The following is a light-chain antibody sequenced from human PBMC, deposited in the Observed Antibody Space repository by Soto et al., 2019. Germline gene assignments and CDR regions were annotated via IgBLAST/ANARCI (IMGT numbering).Light chain of an antibody. CDR1: QSISSY. CDR2: AAS. Sequence: DIQMTQSPSSLSASVGDRVTITCRASQSISSYLNWYQQKPGKAPKLLIYAASSLQSGVPSRFSGSGSGTDFTLTIISLQPEDFATYYCQQSYSTSRTFGQGTKVDIK. V-gene: IGKV1-39*01. J-gene: IGKJ1*01. CDR3: QQSYSTSRT.